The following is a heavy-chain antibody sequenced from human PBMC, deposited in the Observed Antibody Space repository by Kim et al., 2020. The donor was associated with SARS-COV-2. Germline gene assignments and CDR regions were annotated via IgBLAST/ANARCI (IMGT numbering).Heavy chain of an antibody. D-gene: IGHD4-17*01. CDR3: TTVVTTNYWYFDL. Sequence: GGSLRLSCAASGFTFSSYAMSWVRQAPGKGLEWVSAISGSGGSTYYADSVKGRFTISRDNSKNTLYLQMNSLRAEDTAVYYCTTVVTTNYWYFDLWGRGTLATVSS. CDR2: ISGSGGST. J-gene: IGHJ2*01. V-gene: IGHV3-23*01. CDR1: GFTFSSYA.